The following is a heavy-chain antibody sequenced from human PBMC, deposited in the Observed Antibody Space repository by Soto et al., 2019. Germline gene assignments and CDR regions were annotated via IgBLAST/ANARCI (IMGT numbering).Heavy chain of an antibody. CDR3: ARGSNGYHFDY. CDR1: GFTFSSYA. Sequence: EVQLVESGGGLVQPGGSLRLSCAASGFTFSSYAMHWVRQAPGKGLEYVSVISSNGGSTYYGNSVKGRFTISRDNSKNTLYLQMGSLRAEDMAVDYCARGSNGYHFDYWGQGTLVTVSS. J-gene: IGHJ4*02. V-gene: IGHV3-64*01. D-gene: IGHD5-12*01. CDR2: ISSNGGST.